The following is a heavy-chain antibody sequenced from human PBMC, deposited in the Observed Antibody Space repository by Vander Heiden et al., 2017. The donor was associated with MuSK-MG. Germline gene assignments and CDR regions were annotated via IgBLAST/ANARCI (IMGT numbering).Heavy chain of an antibody. CDR1: GFTLRNYW. J-gene: IGHJ4*02. D-gene: IGHD6-6*01. V-gene: IGHV3-74*01. CDR3: ARVGSAPPFN. Sequence: EVQLVESGGALVQPGGSLRLSCAASGFTLRNYWRHCVRQAPGKGLVWVSRINTDGSYTSYADSVQGRFTISRDNAKNTLYLQMNSLRTEDTAVYYCARVGSAPPFNWGQGTLVTVSS. CDR2: INTDGSYT.